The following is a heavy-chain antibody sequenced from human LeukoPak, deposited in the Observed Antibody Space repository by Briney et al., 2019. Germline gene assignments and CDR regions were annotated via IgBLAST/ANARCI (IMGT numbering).Heavy chain of an antibody. V-gene: IGHV3-23*01. D-gene: IGHD3-22*01. CDR1: GFTFSSYA. CDR2: ISGSGGSR. J-gene: IGHJ1*01. Sequence: PGRSLRLSCAASGFTFSSYAVSSVRQPPGNWLGCVSAISGSGGSRYYADSAKGGFTISRDNSKNTMYMQMHNMRTENTEVYYCAKDPQAGLVLGEYFEHWGQGTLVTVSS. CDR3: AKDPQAGLVLGEYFEH.